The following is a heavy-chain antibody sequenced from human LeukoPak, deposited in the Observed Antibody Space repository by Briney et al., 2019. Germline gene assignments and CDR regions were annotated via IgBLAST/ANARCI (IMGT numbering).Heavy chain of an antibody. J-gene: IGHJ6*03. CDR1: GFPFSSFD. D-gene: IGHD1-1*01. CDR3: ARGPPRGKYYYMDV. CDR2: IGTASDT. V-gene: IGHV3-13*01. Sequence: PGGSLRLSCAASGFPFSSFDMHWVRQPTGQGLEWVSTIGTASDTYYPGSVEGRFTLSRDNAKNSLYLQMNSLTAGGTAVYYCARGPPRGKYYYMDVWGKGTTVTVSS.